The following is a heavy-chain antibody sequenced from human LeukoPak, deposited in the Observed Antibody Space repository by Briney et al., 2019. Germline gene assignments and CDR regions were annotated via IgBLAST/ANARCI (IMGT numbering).Heavy chain of an antibody. CDR1: GFTFSSYG. D-gene: IGHD3-22*01. CDR3: SVMHRYYDGSGYWVQ. J-gene: IGHJ4*02. Sequence: GGSLRLSCAASGFTFSSYGMHWVRQAPGKGLEWVAVIWYDGSNKYYADSVKGRFTISRDNSRNMLYMEMNSLRAEDTAVYYCSVMHRYYDGSGYWVQWGQGALVTVSS. CDR2: IWYDGSNK. V-gene: IGHV3-33*01.